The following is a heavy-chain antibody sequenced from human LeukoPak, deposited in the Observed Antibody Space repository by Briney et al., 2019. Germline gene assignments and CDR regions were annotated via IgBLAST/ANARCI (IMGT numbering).Heavy chain of an antibody. CDR2: IYYSGST. D-gene: IGHD7-27*01. V-gene: IGHV4-59*01. CDR1: GGSISSYH. CDR3: ARVGETGDHLDFDY. J-gene: IGHJ4*02. Sequence: SETLSLTCTVSGGSISSYHWSWIRQPPGEGLEWIGYIYYSGSTNYNPSLKSRVTISVDTSKNQFSLKLSSVTAADTAVYYCARVGETGDHLDFDYWGQGTLVTVSS.